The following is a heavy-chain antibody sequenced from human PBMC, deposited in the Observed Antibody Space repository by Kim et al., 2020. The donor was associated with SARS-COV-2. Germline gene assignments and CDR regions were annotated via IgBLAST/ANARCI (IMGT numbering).Heavy chain of an antibody. CDR2: T. J-gene: IGHJ4*02. Sequence: TYYADSVKGRFTISRDNSKNTLYLQMSGLRAEDTAVYYCVKARWMREFDYWGQGTLVTVSS. D-gene: IGHD5-12*01. V-gene: IGHV3-64D*09. CDR3: VKARWMREFDY.